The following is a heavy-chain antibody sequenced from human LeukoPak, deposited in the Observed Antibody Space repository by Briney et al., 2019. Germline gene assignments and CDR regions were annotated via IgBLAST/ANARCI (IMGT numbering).Heavy chain of an antibody. D-gene: IGHD6-13*01. Sequence: SETLSLTCTVSGGSISSSSYYWGWIRQPPGKGLEWIGSIYYSGSTYYNPSLKSRVTISVDTSKNQFSLKLSSVTAADTAVYYCARHRDKAAAVYGWGQGTLVTVSS. J-gene: IGHJ4*02. CDR1: GGSISSSSYY. CDR2: IYYSGST. V-gene: IGHV4-39*01. CDR3: ARHRDKAAAVYG.